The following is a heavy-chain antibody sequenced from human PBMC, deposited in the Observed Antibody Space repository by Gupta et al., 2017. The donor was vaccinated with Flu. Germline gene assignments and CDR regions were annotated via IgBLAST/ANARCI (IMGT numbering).Heavy chain of an antibody. V-gene: IGHV3-23*01. CDR3: AKDRSGNPAMDY. Sequence: EVQLLESGGGVVQPGGSLRLSCVVSGLTFSDYAMNWVRQAPGKGLEWLSTVGASGERTYYADSVMGRFTISRDNSRNTIYLQMNSLRGDDTAVDYCAKDRSGNPAMDYWGQGALVTVSA. CDR2: VGASGERT. J-gene: IGHJ4*02. D-gene: IGHD6-13*01. CDR1: GLTFSDYA.